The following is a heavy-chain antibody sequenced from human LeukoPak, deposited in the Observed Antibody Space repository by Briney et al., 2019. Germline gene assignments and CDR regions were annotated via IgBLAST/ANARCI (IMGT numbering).Heavy chain of an antibody. J-gene: IGHJ4*02. CDR2: ISGSGGGT. D-gene: IGHD3-22*01. Sequence: PGGSLRLSCAVFGITLSNYAMSWVRQAPGKGLEWVAGISGSGGGTHYADSVKGRFTISRDNPKNTLYLQMNNLRAGDTAVYFCAKRGVVIRVILVGFHKEAYYFDSWGQGALVTVSS. CDR3: AKRGVVIRVILVGFHKEAYYFDS. CDR1: GITLSNYA. V-gene: IGHV3-23*01.